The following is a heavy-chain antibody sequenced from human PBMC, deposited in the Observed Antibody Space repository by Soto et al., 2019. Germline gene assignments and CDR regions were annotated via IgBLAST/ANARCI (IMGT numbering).Heavy chain of an antibody. CDR3: VREDDGGGRDYYGLDV. J-gene: IGHJ6*02. CDR1: GGSLNSEHYH. CDR2: IHYTGSV. Sequence: SETLALTCTVSGGSLNSEHYHWTWIRQAPGKGLEWIGYIHYTGSVRYNPSLQSRITMSVDTSKNLFSLNLSSVTAADTAVYFCVREDDGGGRDYYGLDVWGQGTMVTVSS. D-gene: IGHD4-17*01. V-gene: IGHV4-30-4*01.